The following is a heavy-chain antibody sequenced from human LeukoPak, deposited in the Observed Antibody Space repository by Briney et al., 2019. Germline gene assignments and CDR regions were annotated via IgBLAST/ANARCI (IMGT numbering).Heavy chain of an antibody. CDR1: GFTFSDYN. D-gene: IGHD4-17*01. CDR3: AKGRTTTVRFLIDY. CDR2: ISGST. Sequence: SGGSLRLSCAASGFTFSDYNMRWIRQAPGKGLEWVSGISGSTYYADSVKGRFTISRDNSKNTLYLQMNSLRGEDTAVYYCAKGRTTTVRFLIDYWGQGTLVTVSS. V-gene: IGHV3-23*01. J-gene: IGHJ4*02.